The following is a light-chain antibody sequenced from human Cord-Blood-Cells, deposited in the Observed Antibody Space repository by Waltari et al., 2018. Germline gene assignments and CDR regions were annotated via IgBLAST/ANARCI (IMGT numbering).Light chain of an antibody. J-gene: IGKJ1*01. CDR2: WAS. Sequence: DIVMTQSPYSLALSLAERATINSKSSQSVLYSSNNKNYLAWYQQKPGQPPKLLIYWASTRESGVPDRFSGSGSGTDFTLTISSLQAEDVAVYYCQQYYSTPPTFGQGTKVEIK. CDR1: QSVLYSSNNKNY. CDR3: QQYYSTPPT. V-gene: IGKV4-1*01.